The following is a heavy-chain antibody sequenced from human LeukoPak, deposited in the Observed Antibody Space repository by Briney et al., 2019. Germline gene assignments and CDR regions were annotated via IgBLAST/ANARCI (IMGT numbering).Heavy chain of an antibody. J-gene: IGHJ4*02. CDR2: IWYDGSNK. V-gene: IGHV3-33*01. CDR1: GFTFSSYG. D-gene: IGHD2-2*01. CDR3: AREIDSIVVVPAAGFDY. Sequence: GGSLRLSCAASGFTFSSYGMHWVRQAPGKGLEWVAVIWYDGSNKYCADSVKGRFTISRDNSKNTLYLQMNSLRAEDTAVYYCAREIDSIVVVPAAGFDYWGQGTLVTVCS.